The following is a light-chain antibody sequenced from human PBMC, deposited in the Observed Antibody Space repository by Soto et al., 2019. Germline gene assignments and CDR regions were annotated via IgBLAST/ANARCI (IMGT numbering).Light chain of an antibody. Sequence: QSALTQPASVSGSPGQSITISCTGTSSDVGAYNYVSWYQQYPGRAPKLMIYDVSNRPSGVSNRFSGSKSGNTASLTISGLQAEDEADYYCSSYTGSTTLVVFGGGTKLTVL. V-gene: IGLV2-14*01. CDR1: SSDVGAYNY. CDR2: DVS. J-gene: IGLJ2*01. CDR3: SSYTGSTTLVV.